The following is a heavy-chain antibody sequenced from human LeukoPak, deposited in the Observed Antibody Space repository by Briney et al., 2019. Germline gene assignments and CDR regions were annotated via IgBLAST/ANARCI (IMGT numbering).Heavy chain of an antibody. Sequence: PSETLSLTCAVYGGSFSGYYWSWIRQPPGKGLEWIGEINHSGSTNYNPSLKSRVTISVDTSKNQFSPKLSSVTAADTAVYYCARGGRGYSNHYYYYYMDVWGKGTTVTVSS. V-gene: IGHV4-34*01. J-gene: IGHJ6*03. CDR3: ARGGRGYSNHYYYYYMDV. CDR1: GGSFSGYY. D-gene: IGHD5-18*01. CDR2: INHSGST.